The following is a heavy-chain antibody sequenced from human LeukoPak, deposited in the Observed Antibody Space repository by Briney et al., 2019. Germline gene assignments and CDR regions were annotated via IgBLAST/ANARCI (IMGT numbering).Heavy chain of an antibody. CDR3: ARHPGRYNYYYMDV. V-gene: IGHV4-59*08. J-gene: IGHJ6*03. CDR1: GGSISSYY. Sequence: PSETLSLTCTVSGGSISSYYWSWIRQPPGKGLECIGYIYYNGSTNYNPSLKSRVTISVDTSKNQLSLKMRSVTAADTAAYYCARHPGRYNYYYMDVWGKGTTVIVSS. CDR2: IYYNGST. D-gene: IGHD2-15*01.